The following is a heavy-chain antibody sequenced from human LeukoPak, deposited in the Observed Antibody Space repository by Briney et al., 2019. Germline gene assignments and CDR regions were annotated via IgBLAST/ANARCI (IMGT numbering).Heavy chain of an antibody. Sequence: ASVKVSCKVSGYTLTELSMHWVRQAPGKGLEWMGGFDPEDGETIYAQKFQGRVTMTEDTSTDTAYMELSSLRSEDTAVYYCATVGDGYNFFDYWGQGTLVTVSS. J-gene: IGHJ4*02. CDR3: ATVGDGYNFFDY. CDR2: FDPEDGET. D-gene: IGHD5-24*01. CDR1: GYTLTELS. V-gene: IGHV1-24*01.